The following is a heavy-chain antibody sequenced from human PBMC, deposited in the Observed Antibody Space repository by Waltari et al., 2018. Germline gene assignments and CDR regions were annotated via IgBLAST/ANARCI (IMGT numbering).Heavy chain of an antibody. CDR1: GYIFINYF. CDR2: INCRNGGT. D-gene: IGHD2-21*01. CDR3: TVIAGDFDI. Sequence: QVNLVQSGADVRKPGASVTVSCKASGYIFINYFIHWVRQAPGQGLEWIGRINCRNGGTDYAQKCQGRVTWTRATSISTAYMELSGLTLDDTAIYYCTVIAGDFDIWGPGTMVTASS. J-gene: IGHJ3*02. V-gene: IGHV1-2*06.